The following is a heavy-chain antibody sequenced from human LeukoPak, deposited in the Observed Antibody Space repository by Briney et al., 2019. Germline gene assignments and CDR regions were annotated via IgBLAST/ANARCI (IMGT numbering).Heavy chain of an antibody. D-gene: IGHD2-21*01. CDR3: ATGFSAISHDGY. Sequence: NSGGSLRLSCAASGFTFSSAWMTWVRQTPGKGLEWVGRIKQISNGGTTDYAAPVKDRFTISRDDSIKTLYLQMNSLKTEDTAVYYCATGFSAISHDGYWGQGTLVTVSS. CDR2: IKQISNGGTT. V-gene: IGHV3-15*01. CDR1: GFTFSSAW. J-gene: IGHJ4*02.